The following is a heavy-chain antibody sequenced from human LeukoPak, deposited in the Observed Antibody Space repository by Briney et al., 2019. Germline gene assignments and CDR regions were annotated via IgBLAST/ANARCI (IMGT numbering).Heavy chain of an antibody. V-gene: IGHV2-26*01. Sequence: ESGPTLVKPTETLTLTCTVSGFSLSNARMGVSWIRQPPGKALEWLAHIFSNDEKSYSTSLKSRLTISKDTSKSQVVLTMTNMDPVDTATYYCARMTWVYYGSGSSFIHLFFDPWGQGTLVTVSS. CDR3: ARMTWVYYGSGSSFIHLFFDP. D-gene: IGHD3-10*01. CDR1: GFSLSNARMG. J-gene: IGHJ5*02. CDR2: IFSNDEK.